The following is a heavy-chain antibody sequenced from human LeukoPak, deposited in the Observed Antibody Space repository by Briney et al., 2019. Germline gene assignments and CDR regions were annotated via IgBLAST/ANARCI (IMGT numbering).Heavy chain of an antibody. J-gene: IGHJ4*02. D-gene: IGHD3-10*01. CDR1: GYTFTGYY. Sequence: ASVKVSCKASGYTFTGYYMHWVRQAPGQGLEWMGWINPNSGGTNYAQKFQGRVTMTRDTSISTAYMELSRLRSEDTAVYYCARGHYYGSGSYYPFDYWGQGTLVTVSS. CDR3: ARGHYYGSGSYYPFDY. V-gene: IGHV1-2*02. CDR2: INPNSGGT.